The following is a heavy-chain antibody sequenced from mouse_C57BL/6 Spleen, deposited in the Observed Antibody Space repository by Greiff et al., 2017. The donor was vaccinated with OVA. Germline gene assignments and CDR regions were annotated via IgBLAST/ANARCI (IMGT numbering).Heavy chain of an antibody. Sequence: QVQLQQSGAELVRPGASVTLSCKASGYTFTDYEMHWVKQTPVHGLEWIGAIDPETGGTAYNQKFKGKAILTADKSSSTAYMELRSLTSEDSAVYYCTRSVYGNPLDYWGQGTTLTVSS. CDR2: IDPETGGT. CDR1: GYTFTDYE. J-gene: IGHJ2*01. V-gene: IGHV1-15*01. CDR3: TRSVYGNPLDY. D-gene: IGHD2-1*01.